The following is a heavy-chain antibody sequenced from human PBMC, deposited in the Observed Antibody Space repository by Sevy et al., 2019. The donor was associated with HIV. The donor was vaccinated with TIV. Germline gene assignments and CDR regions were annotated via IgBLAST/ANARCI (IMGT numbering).Heavy chain of an antibody. CDR2: IVVGGADT. D-gene: IGHD2-8*01. CDR1: GFTFSASA. CDR3: AAGECRNGVCYSRTLDF. Sequence: ASVKVSCKASGFTFSASAIQWVRQSRGQRLEWLGWIVVGGADTKYAEKFQQRVTITRDMSTSTAYMELSSLRSEDTAVYYCAAGECRNGVCYSRTLDFWGQGSLVTVSS. V-gene: IGHV1-58*02. J-gene: IGHJ4*02.